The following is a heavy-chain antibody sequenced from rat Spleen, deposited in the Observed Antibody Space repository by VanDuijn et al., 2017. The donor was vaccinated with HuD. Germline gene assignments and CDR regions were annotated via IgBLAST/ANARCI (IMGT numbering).Heavy chain of an antibody. Sequence: EVQLQESGPGLVKPSQSLSLTCSVTGYSITSNYWGWIRKFPGNKMVWMGYIDYSGRTSYNPSLKSRNSITRDTSKNQFFLQLNSVTTEDTATYYCTRGLSMSSTNYYYALFAYWGQGTLVTVSS. CDR1: GYSITSNY. V-gene: IGHV3-1*01. D-gene: IGHD1-6*01. CDR3: TRGLSMSSTNYYYALFAY. CDR2: IDYSGRT. J-gene: IGHJ3*01.